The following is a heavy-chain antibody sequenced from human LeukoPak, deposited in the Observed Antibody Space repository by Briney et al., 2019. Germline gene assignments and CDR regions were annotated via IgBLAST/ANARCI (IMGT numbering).Heavy chain of an antibody. J-gene: IGHJ4*02. D-gene: IGHD5-12*01. CDR2: ISYDGSNK. CDR3: AKGVASFQGY. CDR1: GFTFSSYG. Sequence: GGSLRLSCAASGFTFSSYGMHWVRQAPGKGLEWVAVISYDGSNKYYADSVKGRFTISRDNSKNTLYLQMNSLRAEDTAVYYCAKGVASFQGYWGQGTLVTVSS. V-gene: IGHV3-30*18.